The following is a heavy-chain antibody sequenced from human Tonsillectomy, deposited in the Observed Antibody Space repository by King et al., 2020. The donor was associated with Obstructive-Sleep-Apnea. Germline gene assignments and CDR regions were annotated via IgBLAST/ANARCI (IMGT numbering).Heavy chain of an antibody. D-gene: IGHD7-27*01. V-gene: IGHV3-11*01. CDR3: AGARTGDDFDF. Sequence: VQLVESGGGLVKPGGSLRLSCAASGFTFSDYYMSWVRQAPGKGLDWVSYINSSDSPIYYADSVKGRFTISRDNAKNALYLQMDSLRAEDTAVYYCAGARTGDDFDFWGQGTLVSVSS. J-gene: IGHJ4*02. CDR2: INSSDSPI. CDR1: GFTFSDYY.